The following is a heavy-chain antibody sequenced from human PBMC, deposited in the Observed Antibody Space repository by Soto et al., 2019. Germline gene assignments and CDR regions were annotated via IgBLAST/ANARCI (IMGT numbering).Heavy chain of an antibody. V-gene: IGHV4-39*02. CDR1: GGSISSSSYF. J-gene: IGHJ4*02. CDR2: IYYSGST. D-gene: IGHD3-10*01. CDR3: ARDAGSFDY. Sequence: SETLSLTCTVSGGSISSSSYFWGWIRQPPGKGLEWIGSIYYSGSTYYNPSLKSRVTVSVDTSKNQFSLKLSSVTAADTAVYYCARDAGSFDYWGQGTLVTVSS.